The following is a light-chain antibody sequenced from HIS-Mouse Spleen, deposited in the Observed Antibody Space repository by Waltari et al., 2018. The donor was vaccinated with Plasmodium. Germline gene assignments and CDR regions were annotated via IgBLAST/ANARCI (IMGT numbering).Light chain of an antibody. J-gene: IGKJ1*01. CDR3: QQNYNTWT. V-gene: IGKV1-39*01. CDR2: DES. Sequence: DIQMTQSPSSLSASVGDRVTITCRASQSISSYLNWYQQKPGKAPKPLIYDESSLQSGVPSRVSGSGSGTDFTLTISSLQPEDFATYYCQQNYNTWTFGQGTKVEIK. CDR1: QSISSY.